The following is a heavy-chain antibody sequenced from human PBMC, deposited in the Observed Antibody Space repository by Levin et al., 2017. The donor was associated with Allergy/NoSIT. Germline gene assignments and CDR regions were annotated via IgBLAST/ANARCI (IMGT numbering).Heavy chain of an antibody. CDR3: ARDRQLGRFGP. Sequence: GESLKISCAASGFTFSSYWMSWVRQAPGKGLEWVANIKQDGSEKYYVDSVKGRFTISRDNAKNSLYLQMNSLRAEDTAVYYCARDRQLGRFGPWGQGTLVTVSS. D-gene: IGHD6-13*01. V-gene: IGHV3-7*01. CDR2: IKQDGSEK. CDR1: GFTFSSYW. J-gene: IGHJ5*02.